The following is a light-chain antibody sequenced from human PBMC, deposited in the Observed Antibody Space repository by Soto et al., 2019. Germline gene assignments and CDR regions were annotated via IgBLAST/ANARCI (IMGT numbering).Light chain of an antibody. Sequence: DIQMTQSPSSLAASVGDGVTLTCRASQTVSFRLAWYQQKPGKAPKLLISDASRLESGVPSRFSGSGFGTDFTLTISSLQPEDFATYYCQQTYVDLGTFGQGTKVDIK. V-gene: IGKV1-5*01. CDR1: QTVSFR. CDR2: DAS. J-gene: IGKJ1*01. CDR3: QQTYVDLGT.